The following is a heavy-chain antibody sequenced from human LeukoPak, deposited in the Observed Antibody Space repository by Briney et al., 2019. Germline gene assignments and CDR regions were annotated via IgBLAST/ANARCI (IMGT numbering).Heavy chain of an antibody. D-gene: IGHD7-27*01. CDR3: AKSAGVNWGRTFDY. CDR1: GFTFDDYA. V-gene: IGHV3-9*01. J-gene: IGHJ4*02. CDR2: ISWNSGSI. Sequence: GGSLRLSCAASGFTFDDYAMHWVRQAPGKGLEWVSGISWNSGSIGYADSVKGRFTISRDNAKNSLYLQMNSLRAEDTALYYCAKSAGVNWGRTFDYWGQGTLVTVSP.